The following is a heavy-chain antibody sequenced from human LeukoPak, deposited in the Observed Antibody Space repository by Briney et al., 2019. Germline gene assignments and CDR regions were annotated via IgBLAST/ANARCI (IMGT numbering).Heavy chain of an antibody. CDR2: IYTSGST. J-gene: IGHJ5*02. Sequence: PSQTLSLTCTVSGGSIGSGSYYWSWIRQPAGKGLEWIGRIYTSGSTNYNPSLKSRVTISVDTSKNQFSLKLSSVTAADTAVYYCAREISSTSCYTCWFAPWGQGTLVTVSS. V-gene: IGHV4-61*02. CDR3: AREISSTSCYTCWFAP. D-gene: IGHD2-2*02. CDR1: GGSIGSGSYY.